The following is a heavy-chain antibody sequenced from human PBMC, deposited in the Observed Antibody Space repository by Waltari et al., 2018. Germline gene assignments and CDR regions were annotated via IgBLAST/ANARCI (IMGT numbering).Heavy chain of an antibody. CDR2: IIPIFGTA. CDR3: ASAGYYYDSSGYLY. V-gene: IGHV1-69*13. Sequence: QVQLVQSGAEVKKPGSSVKVSCKASGGTFRSYAISWVRQAPGEGLEWMGGIIPIFGTANYAQKFQGRVTITADESTSTAYMELSSLRSEDTAVYYCASAGYYYDSSGYLYWGQGTLVTVSS. CDR1: GGTFRSYA. J-gene: IGHJ4*02. D-gene: IGHD3-22*01.